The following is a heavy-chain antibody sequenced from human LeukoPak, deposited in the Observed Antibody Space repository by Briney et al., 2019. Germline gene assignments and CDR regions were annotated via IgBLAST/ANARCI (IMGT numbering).Heavy chain of an antibody. J-gene: IGHJ6*02. CDR1: GFTFSSFE. Sequence: GRSLRLSCAASGFTFSSFEMNWVRQAPGKGLEWVSYISSSGTTIYYADSVKGRFTISRDNAKNSVYLQMNSLRAEDTAVYYCARPSVRGVIYGMDVWGQGTTVTVSS. D-gene: IGHD3-10*01. CDR2: ISSSGTTI. CDR3: ARPSVRGVIYGMDV. V-gene: IGHV3-48*03.